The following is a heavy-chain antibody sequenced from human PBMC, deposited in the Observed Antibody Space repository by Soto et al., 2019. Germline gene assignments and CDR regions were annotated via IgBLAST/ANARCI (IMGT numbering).Heavy chain of an antibody. V-gene: IGHV4-34*01. D-gene: IGHD4-17*01. Sequence: QVQLQQWGAGLLKHSETLSLTCAVYGGSFSGYYWSWIRQPPGKGLEWIGEINHSGSTNYNPSLKSRVTISVDTSKNQFSLKLSSVTAADTAVYYCARGQNGDLDYWGQGTLVTVSS. J-gene: IGHJ4*02. CDR1: GGSFSGYY. CDR2: INHSGST. CDR3: ARGQNGDLDY.